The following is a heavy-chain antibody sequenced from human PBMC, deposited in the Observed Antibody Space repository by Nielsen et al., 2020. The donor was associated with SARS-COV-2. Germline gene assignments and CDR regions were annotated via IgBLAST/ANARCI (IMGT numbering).Heavy chain of an antibody. V-gene: IGHV3-7*01. Sequence: GGSLRLSCAASGFMFSTYWMSWIRQAPGGGLERVGYIKNDGSETTYLDSVRGRFIISRDNTKNSLFLETNSLRDEDTARYYCTRGFYSQSDYWGQGTLVTVSS. CDR1: GFMFSTYW. D-gene: IGHD2-15*01. CDR2: IKNDGSET. J-gene: IGHJ4*02. CDR3: TRGFYSQSDY.